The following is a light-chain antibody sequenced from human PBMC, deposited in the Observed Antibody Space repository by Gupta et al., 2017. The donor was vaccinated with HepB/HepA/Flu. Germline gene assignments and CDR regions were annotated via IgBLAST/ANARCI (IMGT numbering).Light chain of an antibody. CDR3: TSYTRRNTLV. J-gene: IGLJ1*01. V-gene: IGLV2-14*03. CDR1: SSDVADYVY. Sequence: QSALTQSVSVSGSPGQSITISCTVTSSDVADYVYFSWYRQHPGKAPELMIYDVTNRPSGVSNRFSGSKSGDTASLTISGLQADDEAHYYCTSYTRRNTLVFGTGTQVTVL. CDR2: DVT.